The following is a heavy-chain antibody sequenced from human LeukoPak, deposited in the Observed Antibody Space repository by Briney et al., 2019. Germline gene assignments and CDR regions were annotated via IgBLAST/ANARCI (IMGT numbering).Heavy chain of an antibody. CDR1: GYTFTGYY. Sequence: GASVKVSCKASGYTFTGYYMHWVRRAPGEGLEWVGWINPSSGDTNYAQKFQGRVAMTRDTSISTAYMELSRLRSDDTAVYYCARDQKLWWSRGVYYFDYWGQGTLVTVSS. CDR3: ARDQKLWWSRGVYYFDY. D-gene: IGHD2-21*01. CDR2: INPSSGDT. J-gene: IGHJ4*02. V-gene: IGHV1-2*02.